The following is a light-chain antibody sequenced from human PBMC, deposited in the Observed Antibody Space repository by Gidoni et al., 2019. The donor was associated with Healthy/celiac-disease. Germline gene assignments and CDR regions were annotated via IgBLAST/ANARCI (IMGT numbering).Light chain of an antibody. CDR1: QSVSSSY. J-gene: IGKJ4*01. CDR3: QQYGSSSGLT. CDR2: GAS. Sequence: EIVLPQSPGPRFLSPGERATLSCRASQSVSSSYLAWYQQKPGQAPRPLIEGASSRATGIPDRFSGSGSGTDFTITISRLEPEDFAVDYCQQYGSSSGLTFGGGTKVEIK. V-gene: IGKV3-20*01.